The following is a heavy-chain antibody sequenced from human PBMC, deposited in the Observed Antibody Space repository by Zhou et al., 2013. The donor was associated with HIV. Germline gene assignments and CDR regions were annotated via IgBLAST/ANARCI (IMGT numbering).Heavy chain of an antibody. CDR1: GYTFTTYD. V-gene: IGHV1-8*02. J-gene: IGHJ4*02. Sequence: QVQLVQSKAEVKKPGASVKVSCKASGYTFTTYDINWVRQASGQGLEYMGWMNPNNGNTASAQRFQGRITMTRTTSTSTAYLELSSLTSEDTAVYYCVRGRYELGYWGQGTLVTVSS. CDR3: VRGRYELGY. CDR2: MNPNNGNT. D-gene: IGHD5-12*01.